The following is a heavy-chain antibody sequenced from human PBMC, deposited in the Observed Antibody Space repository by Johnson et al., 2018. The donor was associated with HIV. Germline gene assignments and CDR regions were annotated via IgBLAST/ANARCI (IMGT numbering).Heavy chain of an antibody. Sequence: QVQLVESGGGVVRPGRSLRLSCAASGFTFSNYPMHWVRQAPGKGLEWVSVIYSGGSTYYADSVKGRFTISRDNSKNTLYLQMNSLKSEDTAVYYCCKFVGYCSGGGCYTPGDIWGRGTMVTVSS. CDR2: IYSGGST. CDR1: GFTFSNYP. V-gene: IGHV3-NL1*01. D-gene: IGHD2-15*01. J-gene: IGHJ3*02. CDR3: CKFVGYCSGGGCYTPGDI.